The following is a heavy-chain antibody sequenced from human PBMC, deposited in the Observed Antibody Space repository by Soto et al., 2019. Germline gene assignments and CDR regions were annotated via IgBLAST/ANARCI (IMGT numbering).Heavy chain of an antibody. V-gene: IGHV3-23*01. CDR3: ANGAPGVVTATNYYYYYYGMDV. CDR2: ISGSGGST. J-gene: IGHJ6*02. Sequence: GSLRLSCAASGFTFSSYAMSWVRQAPGKGLDGVSAISGSGGSTYYADSVKGRFTITRDNSKNTLYLQMNSLRAEDTAVYYCANGAPGVVTATNYYYYYYGMDVWGQGTTVTVSS. D-gene: IGHD2-21*02. CDR1: GFTFSSYA.